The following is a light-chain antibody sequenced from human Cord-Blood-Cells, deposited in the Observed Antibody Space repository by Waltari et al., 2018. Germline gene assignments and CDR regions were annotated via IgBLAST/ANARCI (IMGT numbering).Light chain of an antibody. V-gene: IGLV2-14*01. Sequence: QSALTQPASVSGSPGQSITISCTGTSSDVGGYNDVPWYQQHPGKAPKLMIYEVSNRPSGVSNRFSGSKSGNTASLTISGLQAEDEADYYCSSYTSSSTYVFGTGTKVTVL. CDR2: EVS. CDR3: SSYTSSSTYV. CDR1: SSDVGGYND. J-gene: IGLJ1*01.